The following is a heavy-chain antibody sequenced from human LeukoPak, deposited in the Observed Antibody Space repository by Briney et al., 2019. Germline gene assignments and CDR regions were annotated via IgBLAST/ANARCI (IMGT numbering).Heavy chain of an antibody. CDR3: ARVRRSSDFWRGRRRFNNWFDP. Sequence: SETLSLTCAVSGGSISSNSWWSWVRQPPGKELEWIGEIYHSGSTIYNPSLKSRVTISVDKSKNQFSLKLNSVTATDTAVYYCARVRRSSDFWRGRRRFNNWFDPWGQGTLVIVSS. CDR2: IYHSGST. V-gene: IGHV4-4*02. CDR1: GGSISSNSW. J-gene: IGHJ5*02. D-gene: IGHD3-3*01.